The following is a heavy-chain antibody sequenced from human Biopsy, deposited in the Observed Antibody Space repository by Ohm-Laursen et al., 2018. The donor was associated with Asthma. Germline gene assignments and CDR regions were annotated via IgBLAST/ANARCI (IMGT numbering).Heavy chain of an antibody. CDR1: GFTVSDYH. CDR2: IGSRITDAI. Sequence: SLRLSCAASGFTVSDYHMSWIRQTPGRGLEWISYIGSRITDAIYYADSVEGRSTISRDNAKNTVFLQMNSLRAEDAGVYYCAREVKMDFWGRGTLVTVSS. V-gene: IGHV3-11*01. CDR3: AREVKMDF. J-gene: IGHJ4*02. D-gene: IGHD4-11*01.